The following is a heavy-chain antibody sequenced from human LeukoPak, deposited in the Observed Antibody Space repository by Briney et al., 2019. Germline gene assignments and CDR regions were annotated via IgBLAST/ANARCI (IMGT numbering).Heavy chain of an antibody. D-gene: IGHD3-22*01. CDR2: IIPIFGTA. J-gene: IGHJ4*02. V-gene: IGHV1-69*05. Sequence: SVKVSCKASGGTFSSYAISWVQQAPGQGLEWMGGIIPIFGTANYAQKFQGRVTITTDESTSTAYMELSSLRSEDTAVYYCARYYDSSGYYFDYWGQGTLVTVSS. CDR1: GGTFSSYA. CDR3: ARYYDSSGYYFDY.